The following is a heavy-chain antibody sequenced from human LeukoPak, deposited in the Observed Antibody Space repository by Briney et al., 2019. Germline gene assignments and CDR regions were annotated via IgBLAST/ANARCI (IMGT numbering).Heavy chain of an antibody. J-gene: IGHJ4*02. Sequence: GGSLRLSCAASGFIVSSNYMSWVRQAPGKGLDWVSVIYSGGSTYYADSVKGRFTISRDNSKNTLYLQMNNLRAEDTAVYYCARDGDIAYSSSYYFDYWGQGTLVTVSS. CDR1: GFIVSSNY. D-gene: IGHD6-13*01. CDR3: ARDGDIAYSSSYYFDY. V-gene: IGHV3-66*01. CDR2: IYSGGST.